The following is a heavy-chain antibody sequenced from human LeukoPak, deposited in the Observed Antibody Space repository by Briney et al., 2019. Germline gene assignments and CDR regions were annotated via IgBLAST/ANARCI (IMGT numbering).Heavy chain of an antibody. CDR3: ARGGGQQLVGGYYYYYYMDV. J-gene: IGHJ6*03. CDR1: GGSISSYY. CDR2: IYTSGST. D-gene: IGHD6-13*01. V-gene: IGHV4-4*07. Sequence: SETLSLTCTVSGGSISSYYWSWIRQPAGKGLEWIGRIYTSGSTNYNPSLKSRVTISVDKSKHQFSLKLSSVTAADTAVYYCARGGGQQLVGGYYYYYYMDVWGKGTTVTVSS.